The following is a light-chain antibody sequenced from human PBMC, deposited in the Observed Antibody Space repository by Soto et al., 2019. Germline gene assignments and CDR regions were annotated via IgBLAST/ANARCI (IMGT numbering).Light chain of an antibody. CDR3: QQYNDSFPYT. CDR2: EAS. V-gene: IGKV1-5*03. CDR1: QSISRW. Sequence: DIQMTQSPSTLSASVGDIVTITCRASQSISRWLAWYPQKPGTAPKLLIYEASTLESGVPSRFSGSRSGTELTLTVSSLQPHDFATYYCQQYNDSFPYTFGQGTKLEIK. J-gene: IGKJ2*01.